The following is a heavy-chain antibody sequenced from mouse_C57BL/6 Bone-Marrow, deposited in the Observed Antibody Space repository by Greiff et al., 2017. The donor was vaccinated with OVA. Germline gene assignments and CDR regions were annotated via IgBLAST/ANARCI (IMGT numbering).Heavy chain of an antibody. J-gene: IGHJ3*01. CDR3: ARQAWLLRFAY. D-gene: IGHD2-3*01. CDR1: GFTFSSYT. CDR2: ISGGGGNT. Sequence: EVKLVESGGGLVKPGGSLKLSCAASGFTFSSYTMSWVRQTPEKRLEWVATISGGGGNTYYPDSVKGRFTISRDNAKNTLYLQMSRLRSEDTALYYCARQAWLLRFAYWGQGTLVTVSA. V-gene: IGHV5-9*01.